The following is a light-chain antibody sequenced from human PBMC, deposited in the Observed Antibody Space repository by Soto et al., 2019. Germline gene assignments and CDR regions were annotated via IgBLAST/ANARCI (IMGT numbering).Light chain of an antibody. CDR3: QHYNSYSEA. Sequence: DIQMTQSPSTLSASVGDRVTITCRASQSISSWLAWYQQKPGKAPKLLIYKASTLKSGVPSRFSGSGSGTEFTLTISSLQPDDFATYYCQHYNSYSEALGQGTKVDNK. CDR1: QSISSW. J-gene: IGKJ1*01. V-gene: IGKV1-5*03. CDR2: KAS.